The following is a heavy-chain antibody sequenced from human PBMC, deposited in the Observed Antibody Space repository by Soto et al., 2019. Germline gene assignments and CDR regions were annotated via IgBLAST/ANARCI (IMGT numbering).Heavy chain of an antibody. J-gene: IGHJ4*02. CDR2: ISSSGSTI. D-gene: IGHD3-22*01. CDR1: GFTFSSYE. Sequence: EVQLVESGGGLVQPGGSLRLSCAASGFTFSSYEMNWVRQAPGKGLEWVSYISSSGSTIYYADSVKGRFTISRDNAKNSLYLQMNRLRAEDTAVYYCARDPRGGYVDYWGQGTLVTVSS. CDR3: ARDPRGGYVDY. V-gene: IGHV3-48*03.